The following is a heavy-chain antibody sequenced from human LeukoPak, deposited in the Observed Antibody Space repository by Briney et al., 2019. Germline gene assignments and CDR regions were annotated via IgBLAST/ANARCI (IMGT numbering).Heavy chain of an antibody. CDR3: AIDPNWGTHS. CDR2: IGSSGGGI. Sequence: GESLRLSCAASGFTFSTYTMYWVRHPPGKRLEWVSIIGSSGGGIHYADSVKGQFTISRDNSKNALYLQMNSLRVEDTAVYYCAIDPNWGTHSWGQGVLVTVSS. J-gene: IGHJ4*02. CDR1: GFTFSTYT. V-gene: IGHV3-23*01. D-gene: IGHD7-27*01.